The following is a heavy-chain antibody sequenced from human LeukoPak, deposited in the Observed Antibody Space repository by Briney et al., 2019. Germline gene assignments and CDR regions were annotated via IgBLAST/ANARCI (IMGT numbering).Heavy chain of an antibody. CDR3: ARVGELAYCGGDCYHDAFDI. CDR2: IYYSGST. D-gene: IGHD2-21*02. Sequence: PSETLSLTCAVSGGSISSNSYYWSWIRQPPGKGLEWIGYIYYSGSTNYNPSLKSRVTISVDTSKNQFSLKLSSVTAADTAVYYCARVGELAYCGGDCYHDAFDIWGQGTMVTVSS. J-gene: IGHJ3*02. V-gene: IGHV4-61*01. CDR1: GGSISSNSYY.